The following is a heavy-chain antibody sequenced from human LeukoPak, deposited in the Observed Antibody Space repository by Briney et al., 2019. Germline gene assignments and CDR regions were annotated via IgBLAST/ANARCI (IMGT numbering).Heavy chain of an antibody. CDR1: GFTFSSYA. J-gene: IGHJ4*02. Sequence: GGSLRLSCAASGFTFSSYAMSWVRQAPGKGLEWVSAISGSGGSTYYADSVTGRFTISRDNSKNTLYLQMNSLRAEDTAVYYCAKDHGYSSGYLGYFFDYWGQGTLVTVSS. CDR3: AKDHGYSSGYLGYFFDY. D-gene: IGHD6-19*01. V-gene: IGHV3-23*01. CDR2: ISGSGGST.